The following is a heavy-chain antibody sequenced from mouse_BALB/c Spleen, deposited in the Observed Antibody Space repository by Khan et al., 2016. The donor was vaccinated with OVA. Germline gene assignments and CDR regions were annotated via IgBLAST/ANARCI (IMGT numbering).Heavy chain of an antibody. Sequence: EVQLQESGPGLVKPSQSLSLTCTVTGYSITSGYGWNWIRQFPGNKLEWMGYISYSGSTNYNPSLKSRISIARDTSKNQFFLQLNSVTTEDIATYYCARTARIKYWGQGTTLTVSS. D-gene: IGHD1-2*01. CDR3: ARTARIKY. CDR2: ISYSGST. CDR1: GYSITSGYG. J-gene: IGHJ2*01. V-gene: IGHV3-2*02.